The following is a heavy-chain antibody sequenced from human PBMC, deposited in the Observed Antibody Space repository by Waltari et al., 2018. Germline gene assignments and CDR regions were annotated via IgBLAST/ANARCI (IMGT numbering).Heavy chain of an antibody. CDR1: GGTFSSYT. D-gene: IGHD6-13*01. Sequence: QVQLVQSGAEVKKPGSSVKVSCKASGGTFSSYTISWVRQAPGQGLEWMGRTIPILGIANYEQKFQGRVTITADKSTSTAYMELSSLRSEDTAVYYCASPRGSYSSSLPFGYWGQGTLVTVSS. V-gene: IGHV1-69*02. J-gene: IGHJ4*02. CDR3: ASPRGSYSSSLPFGY. CDR2: TIPILGIA.